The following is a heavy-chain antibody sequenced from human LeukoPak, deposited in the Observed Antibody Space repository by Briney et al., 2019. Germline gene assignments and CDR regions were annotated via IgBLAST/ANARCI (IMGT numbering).Heavy chain of an antibody. D-gene: IGHD5-24*01. CDR1: GFTFSSYA. CDR2: ISGSGGST. V-gene: IGHV3-23*01. Sequence: PGGSLRLSCAASGFTFSSYAMNWVRQAPGKGLEWVSVISGSGGSTYYADSVKGRFTISRDNSKNTLYLQMNSLRAEDTAVYYCAKGVIEMATIPVDYWGQGTLVTVSS. CDR3: AKGVIEMATIPVDY. J-gene: IGHJ4*02.